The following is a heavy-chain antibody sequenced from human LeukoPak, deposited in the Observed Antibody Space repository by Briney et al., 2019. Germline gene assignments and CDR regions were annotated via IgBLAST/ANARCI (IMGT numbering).Heavy chain of an antibody. CDR3: ARVYYDSSGYYVPADY. Sequence: ASVKVSCKASGYTFSRYDISWVRQAPGQGLEWMGWISGHNDNINYAQKVQGRVTMTTDTSTNTAYMELRSLRPDDTAVYYCARVYYDSSGYYVPADYWGQGTLVTVSS. CDR1: GYTFSRYD. J-gene: IGHJ4*02. V-gene: IGHV1-18*01. CDR2: ISGHNDNI. D-gene: IGHD3-22*01.